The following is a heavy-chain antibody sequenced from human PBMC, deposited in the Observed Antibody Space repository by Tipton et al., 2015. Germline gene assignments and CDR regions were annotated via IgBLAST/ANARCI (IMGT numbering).Heavy chain of an antibody. D-gene: IGHD4-23*01. CDR3: ARARGRHGGLFDS. Sequence: TLSLTCGVSGYPINSDYYWGWIRQPPGKELEWIGYIQYSGGTNYNPSLESRVSISVDTSKTQFSLEMRSVTATDTAVYYCARARGRHGGLFDSWGQGTLVTVSS. CDR2: IQYSGGT. V-gene: IGHV4-38-2*01. CDR1: GYPINSDYY. J-gene: IGHJ4*02.